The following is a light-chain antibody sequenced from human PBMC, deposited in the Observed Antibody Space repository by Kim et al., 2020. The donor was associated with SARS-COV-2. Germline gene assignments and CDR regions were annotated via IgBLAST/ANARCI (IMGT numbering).Light chain of an antibody. CDR3: TSYTSSRSWV. Sequence: QSVLTQPASVSGSPGQSITISCTGTSSDIGDYKYVSWYQKHPGKAPKLMIYDVTNRPSGVSNRFSGYKSGNTASLTISGLQAEDEADYYCTSYTSSRSWVFGGGTKVTVL. CDR2: DVT. J-gene: IGLJ3*02. CDR1: SSDIGDYKY. V-gene: IGLV2-14*03.